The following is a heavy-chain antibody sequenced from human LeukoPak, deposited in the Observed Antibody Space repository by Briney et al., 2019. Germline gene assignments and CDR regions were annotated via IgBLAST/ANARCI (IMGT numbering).Heavy chain of an antibody. CDR2: TYYRSKWYT. CDR3: ARDWYHAIDY. D-gene: IGHD2-2*01. CDR1: GDSVSSNSAA. Sequence: SQTLSLTCAISGDSVSSNSAAWNWIRQSPSRGLEWLGRTYYRSKWYTDYAVSVNSRITFNPDASKNQFSLQLNSVTPEDTAVYYCARDWYHAIDYWGQGTLVTVSS. V-gene: IGHV6-1*01. J-gene: IGHJ4*02.